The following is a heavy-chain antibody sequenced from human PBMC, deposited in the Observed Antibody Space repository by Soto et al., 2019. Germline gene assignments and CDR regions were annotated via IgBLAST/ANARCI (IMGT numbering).Heavy chain of an antibody. CDR1: GFTFSSYG. Sequence: QVQLVESGGGVVQPGRSLRLSCAASGFTFSSYGMHWVRQAPGKGLEWVAVISYDGSNKYYADSVKGRFTISRDNSKNTLYLQMNSLRAEDTAVYYCAKRDRMATDYWGQGTLVTVSS. CDR3: AKRDRMATDY. J-gene: IGHJ4*02. CDR2: ISYDGSNK. V-gene: IGHV3-30*18.